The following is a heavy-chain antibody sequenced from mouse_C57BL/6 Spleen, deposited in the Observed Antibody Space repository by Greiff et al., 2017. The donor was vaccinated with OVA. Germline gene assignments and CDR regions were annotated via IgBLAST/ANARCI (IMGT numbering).Heavy chain of an antibody. V-gene: IGHV1-55*01. CDR3: ARRDDGYEGAMDY. Sequence: QVQLQQPGAELVKPGASVKMSCKASGYTFTSYWITWVKQRPGQGLEWIGDIYPGCGSTNYNEKFKSKATLHVDTSSITAYMQRSSLTAEDSAVYYCARRDDGYEGAMDYWGQGTSVTVSS. J-gene: IGHJ4*01. CDR1: GYTFTSYW. D-gene: IGHD2-2*01. CDR2: IYPGCGST.